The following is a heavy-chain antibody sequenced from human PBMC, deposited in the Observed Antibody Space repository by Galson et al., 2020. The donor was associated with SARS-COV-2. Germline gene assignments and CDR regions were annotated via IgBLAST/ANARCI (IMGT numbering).Heavy chain of an antibody. Sequence: GESLKISCAASGITFMTYGIHWVRQAPGKGLEWVAFISFDESEKYYADSVKGRFSVSRDNSNNTLFLQMNSLRAEDSAIYYCAKDSEECSGCNGDDYYYYAMDVWGQGTTVTVSS. V-gene: IGHV3-30*18. D-gene: IGHD2-15*01. CDR1: GITFMTYG. CDR3: AKDSEECSGCNGDDYYYYAMDV. J-gene: IGHJ6*02. CDR2: ISFDESEK.